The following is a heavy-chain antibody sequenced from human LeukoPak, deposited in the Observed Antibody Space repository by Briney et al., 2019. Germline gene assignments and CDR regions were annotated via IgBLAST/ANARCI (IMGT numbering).Heavy chain of an antibody. J-gene: IGHJ4*02. CDR2: ISYHGTNK. Sequence: PGRSLRLSCAASGFTFSNYDMHWVRHAPGKGLHWVAVISYHGTNKQYADSVKGRFTISRDDSKNTLYLQMNGLRAEDTAVYYCVKDRAGTYFDYWGRGTLVTVSS. CDR3: VKDRAGTYFDY. CDR1: GFTFSNYD. D-gene: IGHD3-10*01. V-gene: IGHV3-30*18.